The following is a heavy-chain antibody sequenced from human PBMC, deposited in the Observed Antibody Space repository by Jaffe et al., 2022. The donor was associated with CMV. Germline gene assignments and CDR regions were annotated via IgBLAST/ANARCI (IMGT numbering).Heavy chain of an antibody. CDR2: IIPILGIA. J-gene: IGHJ4*02. CDR1: GGTFSSYA. V-gene: IGHV1-69*09. Sequence: QVQLVQSGAEVKKPGSSVKVSCKASGGTFSSYAISWVRQAPGQGLEWMGRIIPILGIANYAQKFQGRVTITADKSTSTAYMELSSLRSEDTAVYYCARLRAAMAVYYFDYWGQGTLVTVSS. D-gene: IGHD5-18*01. CDR3: ARLRAAMAVYYFDY.